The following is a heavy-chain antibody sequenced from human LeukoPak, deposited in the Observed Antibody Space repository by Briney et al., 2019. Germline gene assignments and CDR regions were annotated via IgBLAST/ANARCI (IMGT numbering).Heavy chain of an antibody. Sequence: SQTLSLTCTVSGGSIGSGSYYWSWIRQPAGKGLEWIGRVYASGNTNYNPSLKSRITISIDTSQNQFSLMLSSVTAADTAVYYCARLLEVSSTFDPWGQGTLVTVSS. CDR1: GGSIGSGSYY. D-gene: IGHD5/OR15-5a*01. CDR2: VYASGNT. CDR3: ARLLEVSSTFDP. J-gene: IGHJ5*02. V-gene: IGHV4-61*02.